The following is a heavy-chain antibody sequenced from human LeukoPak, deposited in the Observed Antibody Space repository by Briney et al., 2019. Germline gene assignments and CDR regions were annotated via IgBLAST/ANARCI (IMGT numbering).Heavy chain of an antibody. CDR2: IGPTGTDR. CDR3: ATETIGRHYDY. Sequence: VGSLRLSCAASGFTFSSCGFNWDRQAPGKGLGWVSSIGPTGTDRYYADSVRGRFTISRDNAKNSMYLQMDSLRDEDTAVYYCATETIGRHYDYWGQGTLLTVSS. V-gene: IGHV3-21*01. D-gene: IGHD1-14*01. J-gene: IGHJ4*02. CDR1: GFTFSSCG.